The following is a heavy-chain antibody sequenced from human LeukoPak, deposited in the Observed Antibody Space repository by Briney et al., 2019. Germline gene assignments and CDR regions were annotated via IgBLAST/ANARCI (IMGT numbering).Heavy chain of an antibody. J-gene: IGHJ4*02. V-gene: IGHV3-53*01. CDR1: GFTVSSNY. CDR2: IYSGGVT. D-gene: IGHD3-16*01. Sequence: GGSLRLSCAASGFTVSSNYMSWVRQAPGKGLEWVSVIYSGGVTDYADSVKGRFTISRDNSKNTLYLQMNSLRAEDTAVYYCARDGFRLGVFGYWGQGTLVTVPS. CDR3: ARDGFRLGVFGY.